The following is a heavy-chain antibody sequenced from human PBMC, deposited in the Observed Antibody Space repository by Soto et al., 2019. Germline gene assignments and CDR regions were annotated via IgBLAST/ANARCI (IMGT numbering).Heavy chain of an antibody. CDR2: IDWDDDK. V-gene: IGHV2-70*01. CDR1: GFSLSTSGMC. D-gene: IGHD6-19*01. CDR3: ARIRNTRGSGWYYFDY. Sequence: ESGPTLGNPTQTLTLTCTFSGFSLSTSGMCVSWIRQPPGKALEWLALIDWDDDKYYSTSLKTRLTISKDTSKNQVVLTMTNMDPVDTATYYCARIRNTRGSGWYYFDYWGQGTLVTVSS. J-gene: IGHJ4*02.